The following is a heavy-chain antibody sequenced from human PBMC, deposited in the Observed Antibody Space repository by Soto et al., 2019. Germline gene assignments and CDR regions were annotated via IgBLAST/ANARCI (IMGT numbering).Heavy chain of an antibody. V-gene: IGHV3-64D*06. CDR2: ISTNGGST. CDR1: GFTFSIYA. J-gene: IGHJ4*02. D-gene: IGHD3-22*01. CDR3: VKGEYYYDRSGYYPFDY. Sequence: PGGSLRLSCSASGFTFSIYAMHWVRKAPGKVLKYVSSISTNGGSTHYADSVKGRFTISRDNSKNTQYLQMSSLRADDTAVYYCVKGEYYYDRSGYYPFDYWGQGTLVTVSS.